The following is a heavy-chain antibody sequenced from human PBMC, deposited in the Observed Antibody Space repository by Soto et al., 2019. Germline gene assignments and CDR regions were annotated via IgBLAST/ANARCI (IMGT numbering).Heavy chain of an antibody. D-gene: IGHD4-17*01. CDR2: ISGSGGST. Sequence: GGSLRLSCAASGFTFSSYAMSWVRQAPGKGLEWVSAISGSGGSTYYADSVKGRFTISRDNSKNTLYLQMNSLRAEDTAVYYCAKDQPYGFSPLRSFDYWGQGTLVTVSS. CDR1: GFTFSSYA. CDR3: AKDQPYGFSPLRSFDY. V-gene: IGHV3-23*01. J-gene: IGHJ4*02.